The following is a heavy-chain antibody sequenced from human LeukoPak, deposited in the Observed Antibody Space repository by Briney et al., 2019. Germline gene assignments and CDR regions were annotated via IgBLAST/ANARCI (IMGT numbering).Heavy chain of an antibody. J-gene: IGHJ4*02. CDR1: GYSISSGYY. CDR2: IYHSGYT. CDR3: ARDLNPTHYFDY. Sequence: PSETLSLTCNVSGYSISSGYYWAWIRQAPGKGLEWIGTIYHSGYTHYNPSLKGRVTISVDTSKNDFSLKLSSVAAADTAIYYCARDLNPTHYFDYWGQGTLVTVSS. V-gene: IGHV4-38-2*02.